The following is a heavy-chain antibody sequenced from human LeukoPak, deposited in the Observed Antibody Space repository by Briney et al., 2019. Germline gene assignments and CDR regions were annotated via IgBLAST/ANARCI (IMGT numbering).Heavy chain of an antibody. J-gene: IGHJ6*02. D-gene: IGHD6-6*01. CDR2: ISSSGSTI. V-gene: IGHV3-11*01. CDR3: ARDRSRYSSSLGILGDYYYYRMDV. Sequence: PGGSLRLSCAASGFTFSDYYMSGIRQAPGKGLEGVSYISSSGSTIYYADSVKGRFTISRDNAQNSMYLQMTSQRAEDTAVYYCARDRSRYSSSLGILGDYYYYRMDVWGQGTTVTVSS. CDR1: GFTFSDYY.